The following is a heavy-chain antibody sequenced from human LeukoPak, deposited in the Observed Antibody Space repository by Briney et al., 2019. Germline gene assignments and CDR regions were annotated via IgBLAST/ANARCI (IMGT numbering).Heavy chain of an antibody. CDR3: ASRSGGSCYQRDYYYYYMDV. V-gene: IGHV1-69*06. Sequence: VASVKVSCKASGGTFSSYAISWVRQAPGQGLEWMGGIIPVFDTVNYPQKFQGRVTITADKSTSTAYMELSSLRSADTAVYYCASRSGGSCYQRDYYYYYMDVWGKGTTVTVSS. CDR1: GGTFSSYA. CDR2: IIPVFDTV. J-gene: IGHJ6*03. D-gene: IGHD2-15*01.